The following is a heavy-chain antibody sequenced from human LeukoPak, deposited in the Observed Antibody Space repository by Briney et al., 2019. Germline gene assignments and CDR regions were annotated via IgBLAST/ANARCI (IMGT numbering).Heavy chain of an antibody. Sequence: GGSLRLSCAASGFTFSDYVMDWVRQAPGKGLEWVGRIKDKASNFSAQYAASLKGRFTISRDDSKNSLYLQINSLGTEVTAVYYCATIRGVMGYWGHGTLVTVSS. CDR2: IKDKASNFSA. CDR1: GFTFSDYV. D-gene: IGHD3-10*01. CDR3: ATIRGVMGY. V-gene: IGHV3-72*01. J-gene: IGHJ4*01.